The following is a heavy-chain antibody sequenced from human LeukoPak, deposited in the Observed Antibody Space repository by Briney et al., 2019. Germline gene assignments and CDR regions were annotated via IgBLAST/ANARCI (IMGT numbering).Heavy chain of an antibody. CDR3: ATSRGSSSWYAIDY. CDR1: GYTLTELS. CDR2: FDPEDGET. J-gene: IGHJ4*02. D-gene: IGHD6-13*01. V-gene: IGHV1-24*01. Sequence: ASVKVSCKVSGYTLTELSMHWVRQAPGKGLEWMGGFDPEDGETIYAQKFQGRVTMTEDTSTDTAYMELSSLRSEDTAVYYCATSRGSSSWYAIDYWGQGTLVTVSS.